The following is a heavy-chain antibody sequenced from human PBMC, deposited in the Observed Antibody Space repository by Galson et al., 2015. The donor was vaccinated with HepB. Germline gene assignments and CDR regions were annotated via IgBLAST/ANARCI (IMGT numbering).Heavy chain of an antibody. V-gene: IGHV1-2*04. CDR2: INPNSGGT. CDR3: ARARLIRYSVRLYGMDV. Sequence: SVKVSCKASGYTFTGYYMHWVRQAPGQGLEWMGWINPNSGGTNYAQKFQGWVTMTRDTSISTAYMELSRLRSDDTAVYYCARARLIRYSVRLYGMDVWGQGTTVTVSS. CDR1: GYTFTGYY. J-gene: IGHJ6*02. D-gene: IGHD3-10*02.